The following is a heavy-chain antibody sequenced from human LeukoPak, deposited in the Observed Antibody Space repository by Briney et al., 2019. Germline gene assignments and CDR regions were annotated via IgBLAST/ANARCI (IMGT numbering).Heavy chain of an antibody. CDR2: IYTSGTT. J-gene: IGHJ4*02. V-gene: IGHV3-66*01. D-gene: IGHD1-26*01. CDR3: ARGLGATVVNLDY. CDR1: GFTVSSSY. Sequence: GGSLRLSCAASGFTVSSSYMSWVRQAPGKGLEWVSVIYTSGTTYYADSVKGRFTISRDNSKNTLYLQMNSLRAEDTAVYFCARGLGATVVNLDYWGQGTLVTVSS.